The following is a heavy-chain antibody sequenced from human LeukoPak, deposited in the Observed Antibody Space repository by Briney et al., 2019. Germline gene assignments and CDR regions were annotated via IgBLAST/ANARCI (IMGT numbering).Heavy chain of an antibody. V-gene: IGHV4-59*01. Sequence: PSETLSLTCTVSGGSISSYYWSWIRQPAGKGLEWIGYIYYSGSSYYNPSLRSRVTISVDTSKNQFSLKLSSVTAADTAVYYCARGSTVTTYYYYGMDVWGQGTTVTVSS. CDR1: GGSISSYY. CDR2: IYYSGSS. D-gene: IGHD4-17*01. CDR3: ARGSTVTTYYYYGMDV. J-gene: IGHJ6*02.